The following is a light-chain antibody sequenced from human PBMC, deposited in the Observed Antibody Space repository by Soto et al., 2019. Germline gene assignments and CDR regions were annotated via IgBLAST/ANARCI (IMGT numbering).Light chain of an antibody. CDR1: QTVSSTY. Sequence: EIVLTQSPGTLSLSPGERATLSCRASQTVSSTYIAWYQQSPGQPPRLLIYGASSRATGIPDRFSGSGSGTDFTLTISRLEPEDFAVYFCQQYGRSPPFTFGQGTRVDI. J-gene: IGKJ2*01. CDR3: QQYGRSPPFT. V-gene: IGKV3-20*01. CDR2: GAS.